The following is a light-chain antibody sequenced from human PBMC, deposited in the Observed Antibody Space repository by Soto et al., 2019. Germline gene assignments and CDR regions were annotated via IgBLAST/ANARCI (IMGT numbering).Light chain of an antibody. CDR2: DAS. CDR1: QYINNF. CDR3: QHYDHLPIT. Sequence: IQLNQSPAVLSESVGDRVTITCPASQYINNFLNWYQQKPGKAPKLLIYDASNLETGVPSRFSGSGSGTDFTFTISSLQPEDIATYYCQHYDHLPITFGQGTRLEIK. V-gene: IGKV1-33*01. J-gene: IGKJ5*01.